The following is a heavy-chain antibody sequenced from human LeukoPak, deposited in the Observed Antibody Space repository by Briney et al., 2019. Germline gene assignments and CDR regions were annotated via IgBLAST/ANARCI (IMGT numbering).Heavy chain of an antibody. V-gene: IGHV4-59*02. CDR2: VYYSGST. Sequence: SETLSLTCVVSGGSVSGYYWGWIRQLPGRGLEWIGYVYYSGSTNYNPSFKSRITISVDTSRNQFPLQLSSVTAADTAVYYCARIHRYCSGGACYVLDNWGQGTLVAVSS. CDR3: ARIHRYCSGGACYVLDN. CDR1: GGSVSGYY. D-gene: IGHD2-15*01. J-gene: IGHJ4*02.